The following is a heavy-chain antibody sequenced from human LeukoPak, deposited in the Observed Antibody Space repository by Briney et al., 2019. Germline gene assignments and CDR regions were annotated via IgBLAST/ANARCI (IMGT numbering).Heavy chain of an antibody. V-gene: IGHV3-7*01. CDR3: ARVRITGTISGSNHPDY. J-gene: IGHJ4*02. D-gene: IGHD1-7*01. Sequence: GGSLRLSCAASGFTFSSYWMSWVRQAPGKGLEWVANIKQDGSEKYYVDSVKGRFTISRDNAKNSLYLQMNSLRAEDTAVYYCARVRITGTISGSNHPDYWGQGTLVTVSS. CDR2: IKQDGSEK. CDR1: GFTFSSYW.